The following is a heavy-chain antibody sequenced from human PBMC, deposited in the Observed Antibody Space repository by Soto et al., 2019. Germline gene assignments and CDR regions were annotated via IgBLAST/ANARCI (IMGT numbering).Heavy chain of an antibody. CDR3: ARDQILRYFDWLFRDDAFDI. CDR2: IYTSGST. Sequence: PSETLSLTCTVSGGSISSYYWSWIRQPAGKGPEWIGRIYTSGSTNYNPSLKSRVTMSVDTSKNQFSLKLSSVTAADTAVYYCARDQILRYFDWLFRDDAFDIWGQGTMVNVSS. CDR1: GGSISSYY. J-gene: IGHJ3*02. V-gene: IGHV4-4*07. D-gene: IGHD3-9*01.